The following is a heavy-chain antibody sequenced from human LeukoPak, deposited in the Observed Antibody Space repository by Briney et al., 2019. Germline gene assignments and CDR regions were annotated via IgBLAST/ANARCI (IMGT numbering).Heavy chain of an antibody. D-gene: IGHD2-2*01. V-gene: IGHV3-49*04. J-gene: IGHJ4*02. CDR1: GFTFGDYA. CDR3: TRAPHPRCSSSGCYLDY. Sequence: PGGSLRLSCSTSGFTFGDYAMRWVRQAPGKGMEWVGFIQAKAYGGATKYAASVNGRFSISRDDSQSIANLQMNDLKTEDTAVYYCTRAPHPRCSSSGCYLDYWGQGTLVTVSS. CDR2: IQAKAYGGAT.